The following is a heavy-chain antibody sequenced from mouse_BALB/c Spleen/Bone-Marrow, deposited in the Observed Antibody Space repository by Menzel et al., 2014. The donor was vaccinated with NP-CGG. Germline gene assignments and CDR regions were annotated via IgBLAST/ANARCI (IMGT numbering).Heavy chain of an antibody. CDR3: AREDYDWFAY. D-gene: IGHD2-4*01. CDR1: GFTFSSYG. Sequence: EVNLVESGGGLVQPGGSLKLSCAASGFTFSSYGMSWVRQTPDKRLELVATINSNGGSTYYPDSVEGRFTISRDNAKNTLYLQMSSLKSEDTAMYYCAREDYDWFAYWGQGTLVTVSA. V-gene: IGHV5-6-3*01. CDR2: INSNGGST. J-gene: IGHJ3*01.